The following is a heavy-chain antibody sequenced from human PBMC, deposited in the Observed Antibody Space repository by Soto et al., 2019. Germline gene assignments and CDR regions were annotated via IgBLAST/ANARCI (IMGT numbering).Heavy chain of an antibody. J-gene: IGHJ5*02. D-gene: IGHD6-6*01. CDR1: GFTFSSYA. Sequence: GGSLRLSCAASGFTFSSYAMHWVRQAPGKGLEWVAVISYDGSNKYYADSVKGRFTISRDNSKNTLYLQMNSLRAEDTAVYYCAGSWGNRGYSSSPYPFDPWGQGTLVTVSS. CDR3: AGSWGNRGYSSSPYPFDP. V-gene: IGHV3-30-3*01. CDR2: ISYDGSNK.